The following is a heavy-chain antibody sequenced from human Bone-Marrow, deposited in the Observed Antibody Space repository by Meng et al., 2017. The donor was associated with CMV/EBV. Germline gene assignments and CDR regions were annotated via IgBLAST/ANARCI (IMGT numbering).Heavy chain of an antibody. J-gene: IGHJ4*02. Sequence: SETLSLTCTVSGGSISSSSYYWGWIRQPPGKGLEWIGSIYYSGSTYYNPSLKGRVTISVDTSKNQFSLKLSSVTAADTAVYYCARGYILSSIVVVIAMGLTDWGQGTLVTVSS. D-gene: IGHD2-21*01. V-gene: IGHV4-39*07. CDR1: GGSISSSSYY. CDR2: IYYSGST. CDR3: ARGYILSSIVVVIAMGLTD.